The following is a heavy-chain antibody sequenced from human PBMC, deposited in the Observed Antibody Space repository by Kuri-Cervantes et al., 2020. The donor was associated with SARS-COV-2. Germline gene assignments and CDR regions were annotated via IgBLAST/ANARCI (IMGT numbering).Heavy chain of an antibody. Sequence: GGSLRLSCAASGFTFSSYGMHWVRQAPGKGLEWVAFIRYDGSNKYYADPVKGRFTISRDNSKNTLYLQMNSLRAEDTAVYYCAKDFWSGYYYFDYWGQGTLVTVSS. CDR1: GFTFSSYG. V-gene: IGHV3-30*02. CDR2: IRYDGSNK. J-gene: IGHJ4*02. CDR3: AKDFWSGYYYFDY. D-gene: IGHD3-3*01.